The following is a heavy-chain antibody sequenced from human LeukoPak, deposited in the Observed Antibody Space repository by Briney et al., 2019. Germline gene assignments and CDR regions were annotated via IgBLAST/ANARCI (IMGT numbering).Heavy chain of an antibody. CDR1: GGSISSGGYY. D-gene: IGHD3-3*01. CDR3: ARCYDFWSGYYGENWFDP. J-gene: IGHJ5*02. CDR2: IYYSGST. V-gene: IGHV4-31*03. Sequence: SQTLSLTCTVSGGSISSGGYYWSWIRQHPGKGPEWIGYIYYSGSTYYNPSLKSRVTISVDTSKNKFSLKLSSVTAADTAVYYCARCYDFWSGYYGENWFDPWGQGTLVTVSS.